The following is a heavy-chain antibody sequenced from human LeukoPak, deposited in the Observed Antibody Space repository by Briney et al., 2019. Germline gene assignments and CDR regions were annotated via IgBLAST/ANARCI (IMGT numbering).Heavy chain of an antibody. J-gene: IGHJ4*02. V-gene: IGHV3-23*01. CDR3: AKRPNCPGSACRHIEY. Sequence: GGSLRLSCGASGFTFSACYMTWVRHAPGRGMEWVATISDNGDTTYYADSVKGRFAISRDNSKNTLFLQMNNMRVEDTAVYYCAKRPNCPGSACRHIEYWGQGALVTVSS. D-gene: IGHD2-8*02. CDR1: GFTFSACY. CDR2: ISDNGDTT.